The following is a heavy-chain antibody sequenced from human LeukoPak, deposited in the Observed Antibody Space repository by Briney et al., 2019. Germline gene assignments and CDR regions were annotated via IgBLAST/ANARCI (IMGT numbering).Heavy chain of an antibody. CDR3: AKWNRQPLVKGWFDT. J-gene: IGHJ5*02. D-gene: IGHD6-13*01. Sequence: PGGSLRLSCAASGFTVRDNYMSWVRQAPGKGLEWVSGISWSSGSTAYADSVKGRFTISRDNANNSLSLLMNSLRVEDTALYYCAKWNRQPLVKGWFDTWGQGALVIVSS. CDR2: ISWSSGST. V-gene: IGHV3-9*01. CDR1: GFTVRDNY.